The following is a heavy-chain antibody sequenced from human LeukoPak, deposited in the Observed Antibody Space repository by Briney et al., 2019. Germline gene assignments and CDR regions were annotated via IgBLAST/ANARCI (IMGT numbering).Heavy chain of an antibody. V-gene: IGHV1-2*02. Sequence: ASVKVSCKASGYTFTGYYMHWVRQAPGQGLEWMGWINPNSGGTNCARKFQGRLTVTRDTSTNTVYMDLSSLRFEDTAAYYCAREPTDGSCYFDYWGQGALVTVSS. CDR1: GYTFTGYY. J-gene: IGHJ4*02. CDR2: INPNSGGT. CDR3: AREPTDGSCYFDY. D-gene: IGHD3-10*01.